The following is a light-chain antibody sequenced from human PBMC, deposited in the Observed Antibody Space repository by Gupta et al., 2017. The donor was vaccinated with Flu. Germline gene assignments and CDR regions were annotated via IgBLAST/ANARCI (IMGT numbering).Light chain of an antibody. CDR2: KDS. CDR3: QSADSSGTPGWV. Sequence: QTARITCSGDALPKQYAYWYQQKPGQAPVLVIYKDSERPSGIPERFSGSSSGTTVTLTISGVQAEDEADYYCQSADSSGTPGWVFGGGTKLTVL. J-gene: IGLJ3*02. CDR1: ALPKQY. V-gene: IGLV3-25*03.